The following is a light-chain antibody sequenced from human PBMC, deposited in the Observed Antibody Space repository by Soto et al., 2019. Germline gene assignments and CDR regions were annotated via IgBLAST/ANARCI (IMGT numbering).Light chain of an antibody. CDR2: GAS. Sequence: EIVMTQSPATLSVSPGERATLSCRASQSFSSNLAWYQQKPGQAPRLLIYGASTRAAGIPARFSGSGSGTDFTLTISSLQSEDFAVYYCQQYNNWPFTFGPGTKVDIK. J-gene: IGKJ3*01. CDR1: QSFSSN. CDR3: QQYNNWPFT. V-gene: IGKV3-15*01.